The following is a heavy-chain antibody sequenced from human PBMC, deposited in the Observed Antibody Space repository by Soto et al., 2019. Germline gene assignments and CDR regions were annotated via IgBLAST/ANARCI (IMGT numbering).Heavy chain of an antibody. Sequence: EVQLLESGGGLVQPGGSLRLSCTASGFTFSRDAMSWVRQAPGKGLEWVATINNSGASTNYADSVKGRFTISRDNSKNTLYVQMSSLRANDTAVYYCATVTIFGVVDYWGQGTLVTVSS. V-gene: IGHV3-23*01. CDR3: ATVTIFGVVDY. CDR1: GFTFSRDA. CDR2: INNSGAST. D-gene: IGHD3-3*01. J-gene: IGHJ4*02.